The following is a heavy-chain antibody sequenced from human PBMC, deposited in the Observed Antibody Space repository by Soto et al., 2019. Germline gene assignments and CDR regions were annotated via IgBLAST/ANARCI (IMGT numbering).Heavy chain of an antibody. J-gene: IGHJ4*02. V-gene: IGHV4-59*01. CDR3: ARAGYYYDSSGFMYYFDY. CDR2: IYYSGST. Sequence: SETLSLTCTVSGGSISSYYWSWIRQPPGKGLEWIGYIYYSGSTNYNPSLKSRVTISVDTSKNQFSLKLSSVTAADTAVYYCARAGYYYDSSGFMYYFDYWGQGTLVTVSS. D-gene: IGHD3-22*01. CDR1: GGSISSYY.